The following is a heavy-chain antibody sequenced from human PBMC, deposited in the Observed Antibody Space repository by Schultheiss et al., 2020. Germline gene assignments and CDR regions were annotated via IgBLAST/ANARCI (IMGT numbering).Heavy chain of an antibody. CDR3: ARDGSGYYRNFDY. D-gene: IGHD3-3*01. CDR1: GYSISSGYY. Sequence: SETLSLTCAVSGYSISSGYYWGWIRQPPGKGLEWIGSIYHSGSTYYNPSLKSRVTISVDTSKNQFSLKLSSVTAADTAVYYCARDGSGYYRNFDYLGQGTLVNVSS. CDR2: IYHSGST. V-gene: IGHV4-38-2*02. J-gene: IGHJ4*02.